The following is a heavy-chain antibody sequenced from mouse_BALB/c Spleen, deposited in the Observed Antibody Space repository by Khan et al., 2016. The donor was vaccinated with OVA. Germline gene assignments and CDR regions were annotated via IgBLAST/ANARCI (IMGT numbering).Heavy chain of an antibody. J-gene: IGHJ2*01. CDR2: INPYNGDT. Sequence: EVKLLESGPELVKPGASVKISCKASGYSFAGYFMNWVKQSHGKSLEWIGRINPYNGDTFYNQKFKGKATLTVDKSSGTAHMELLSLTSEDSAVYYCGRGSDFYYFDYWGQGTTLTVSS. CDR3: GRGSDFYYFDY. CDR1: GYSFAGYF. V-gene: IGHV1-37*01.